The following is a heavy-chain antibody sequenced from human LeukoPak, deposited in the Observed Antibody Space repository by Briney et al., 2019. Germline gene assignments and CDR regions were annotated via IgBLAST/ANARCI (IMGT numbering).Heavy chain of an antibody. CDR3: ARANFLYCSSTTCLFDY. Sequence: ASVKVSCKASGCTFTDYYMHWVRQAPGQGFEWMGWINPNDGDTNYALKFQGRVTMTRDTSISTAHMEVSRLRSDDTAVYYCARANFLYCSSTTCLFDYWGQGALVTASS. J-gene: IGHJ4*02. CDR1: GCTFTDYY. V-gene: IGHV1-2*02. D-gene: IGHD2-2*01. CDR2: INPNDGDT.